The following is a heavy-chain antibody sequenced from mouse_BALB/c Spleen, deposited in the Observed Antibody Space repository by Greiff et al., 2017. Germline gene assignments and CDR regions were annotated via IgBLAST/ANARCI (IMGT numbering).Heavy chain of an antibody. V-gene: IGHV10-1*02. CDR3: VRPYYYGTPWFAY. CDR2: IRSKSNNYAT. J-gene: IGHJ3*01. D-gene: IGHD1-1*01. CDR1: GFTFNTYA. Sequence: EVQVVESGGGLVQPKGSLKLSCAASGFTFNTYAMNWVRQAPGKGLEWVARIRSKSNNYATYYADSVKDRFTISRDDSQSMLYLQMNNLKTEDTAMYYCVRPYYYGTPWFAYWGQGTLVTVSA.